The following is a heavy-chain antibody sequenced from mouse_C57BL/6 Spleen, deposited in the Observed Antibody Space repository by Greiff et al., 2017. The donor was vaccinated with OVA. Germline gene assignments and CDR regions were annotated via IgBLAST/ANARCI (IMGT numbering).Heavy chain of an antibody. CDR1: GYTFTSYW. CDR2: IYPDSGST. J-gene: IGHJ2*01. V-gene: IGHV1-55*01. CDR3: EREGHSGSSPYYFDY. Sequence: QVQLQQPGAELVKPGASVKMSCKASGYTFTSYWITWVKQRPGQGLEWIGDIYPDSGSTNYNEKFKSKATLTVDTSSSTAYMQLSSLTSEDSAVYYCEREGHSGSSPYYFDYWGQGTTLTVSS. D-gene: IGHD1-1*01.